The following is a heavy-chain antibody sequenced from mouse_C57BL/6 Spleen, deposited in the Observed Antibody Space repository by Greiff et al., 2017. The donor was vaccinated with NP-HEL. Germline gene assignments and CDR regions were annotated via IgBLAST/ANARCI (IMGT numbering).Heavy chain of an antibody. V-gene: IGHV5-16*01. CDR3: ARVGESFFDY. CDR2: INYDGSST. J-gene: IGHJ2*01. Sequence: EVKLVESEGGLVQPGSSMKLSCTASGFTFSDYYMAWVRQVPEKGLEWVANINYDGSSTYYLDSLKSRFIISRDNAKNILYLQMSSLKSEDTATYYCARVGESFFDYWGQGTTLTVSS. CDR1: GFTFSDYY.